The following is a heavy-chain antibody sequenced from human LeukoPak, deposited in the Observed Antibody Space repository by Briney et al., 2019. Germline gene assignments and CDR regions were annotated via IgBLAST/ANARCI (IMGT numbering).Heavy chain of an antibody. D-gene: IGHD3-10*01. CDR3: ARENTLVRGTRNPFDY. CDR2: TSYRSKWYY. CDR1: GDSVSSNDAA. Sequence: PSQTLSLTCAISGDSVSSNDAAWNWIRQSPSRGLEWLGRTSYRSKWYYDSAVSVKSRITINPDTSKNQFSLQLNSVTPEDTAVYYCARENTLVRGTRNPFDYWGRGTLVTVSS. J-gene: IGHJ4*02. V-gene: IGHV6-1*01.